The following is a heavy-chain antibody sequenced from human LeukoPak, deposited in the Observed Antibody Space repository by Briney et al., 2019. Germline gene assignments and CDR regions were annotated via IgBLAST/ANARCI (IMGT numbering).Heavy chain of an antibody. CDR1: GFTFSSYA. CDR3: AKGEDYGDYVWYFDY. J-gene: IGHJ4*02. V-gene: IGHV3-23*01. D-gene: IGHD4-17*01. CDR2: ISGSGGST. Sequence: GRSLRLSCAASGFTFSSYAMSWVRQAPGKGLEWVSAISGSGGSTYYADSVKGRFTISRDNSKNTLYLQMNSLRAEDTAVYYCAKGEDYGDYVWYFDYWGQGTLVTVSS.